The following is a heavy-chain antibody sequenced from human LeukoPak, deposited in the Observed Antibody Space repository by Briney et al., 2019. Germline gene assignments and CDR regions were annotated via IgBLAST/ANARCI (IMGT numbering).Heavy chain of an antibody. CDR3: AYTNHLTY. CDR1: GLTFSGQW. Sequence: YPGGSLRLSCAASGLTFSGQWMNWVRQAPAQGLEWVANIKYECSEEYYADFVKGRFTISRDNAKNSLSLQMNYVRAGDTAIYYCAYTNHLTYWCQGTLVTVSS. D-gene: IGHD3-16*01. J-gene: IGHJ4*02. V-gene: IGHV3-7*01. CDR2: IKYECSEE.